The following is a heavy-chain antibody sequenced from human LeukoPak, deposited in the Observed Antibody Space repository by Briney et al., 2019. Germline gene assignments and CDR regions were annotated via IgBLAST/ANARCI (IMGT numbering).Heavy chain of an antibody. V-gene: IGHV3-48*01. CDR1: GLTFSTYS. CDR2: ISSDSGTR. J-gene: IGHJ5*02. CDR3: XXXAQXGXXP. D-gene: IGHD2-15*01. Sequence: GGFLRLSCGASGLTFSTYSMNWVRQAPGKGLEWVSYISSDSGTRYYADSVEGRFTISRDNAKNSLYLQMNSLRAEDTAVYYXXXXAQXGXXPXGXGTLVTVSS.